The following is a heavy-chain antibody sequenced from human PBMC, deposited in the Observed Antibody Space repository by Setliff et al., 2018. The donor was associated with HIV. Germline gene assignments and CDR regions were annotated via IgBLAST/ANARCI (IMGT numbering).Heavy chain of an antibody. CDR1: GFTFSTYS. CDR3: ARDRNRLGGIGDAFDI. V-gene: IGHV3-48*01. Sequence: GGSLRLSCAASGFTFSTYSMNWVRQAPGKGLEWISYISTSTRTIYYADSVKGRFTISRDNAKNSLYLQMNSLRAEDTAVYYCARDRNRLGGIGDAFDIWGQGTMVTVSS. CDR2: ISTSTRTI. J-gene: IGHJ3*02. D-gene: IGHD2-15*01.